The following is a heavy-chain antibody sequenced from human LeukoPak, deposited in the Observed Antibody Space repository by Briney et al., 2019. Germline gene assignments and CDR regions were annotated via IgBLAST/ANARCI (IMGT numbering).Heavy chain of an antibody. CDR2: ISGSGDGT. D-gene: IGHD3-3*02. J-gene: IGHJ6*03. Sequence: QAGGSLRLSCAASGFTFSSHAMTWVRQAPGKGLEWVSTISGSGDGTYYADSVKGRFTIARDNSMNTLYLQMNSLRAEDTAIYYCAKDGHSQYYYYYMDVWGKGTTLTVSS. CDR3: AKDGHSQYYYYYMDV. CDR1: GFTFSSHA. V-gene: IGHV3-23*01.